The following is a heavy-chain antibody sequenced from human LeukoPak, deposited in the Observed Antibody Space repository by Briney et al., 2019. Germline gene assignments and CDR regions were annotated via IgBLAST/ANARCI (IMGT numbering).Heavy chain of an antibody. J-gene: IGHJ6*03. D-gene: IGHD6-13*01. CDR3: ARSVYSSSWYSYYYYMDV. V-gene: IGHV4-59*01. CDR2: IYYSGST. CDR1: GGSISSYY. Sequence: SETLSLTCTVSGGSISSYYWSWIRQPPGKGLEWIGYIYYSGSTNYNPSLKSRVTISVDTSKNQFSLKLSSVTAADTAVYYCARSVYSSSWYSYYYYMDVWGKGTTVTVSS.